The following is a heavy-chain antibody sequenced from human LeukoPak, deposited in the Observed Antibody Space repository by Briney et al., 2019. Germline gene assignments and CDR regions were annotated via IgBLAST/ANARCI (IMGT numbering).Heavy chain of an antibody. CDR3: AKDPVGLTPPYSLDY. V-gene: IGHV3-23*01. CDR2: ISDSGGRT. Sequence: GGSLRLSCAASGFTFSTYAVNWVRQAPGKGLEWVSSISDSGGRTYYADSVKGRFTISRDNSKNTLYLQMNSLRAEDTAMYYCAKDPVGLTPPYSLDYWGQGTRVTVSS. J-gene: IGHJ4*02. CDR1: GFTFSTYA.